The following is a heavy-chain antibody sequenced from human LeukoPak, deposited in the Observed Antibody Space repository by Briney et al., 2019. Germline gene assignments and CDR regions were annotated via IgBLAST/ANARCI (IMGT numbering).Heavy chain of an antibody. CDR2: IYYSGST. CDR1: GGSISSGGYY. CDR3: ARSGDSSGYYYYDY. D-gene: IGHD3-22*01. V-gene: IGHV4-31*03. Sequence: SETLSLTCTVSGGSISSGGYYWSWIRQHPGKGLEWIGYIYYSGSTYYNPSLKSRVTISVDTSKNQFSLKLSSVTAADTAVYYCARSGDSSGYYYYDYWGQGTLVTVSP. J-gene: IGHJ4*02.